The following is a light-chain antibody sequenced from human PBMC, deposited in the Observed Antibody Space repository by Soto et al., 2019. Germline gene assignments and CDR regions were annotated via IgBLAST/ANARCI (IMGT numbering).Light chain of an antibody. V-gene: IGKV3-11*01. Sequence: EIVLTQSPATLSLSPGERATLSCRASQSVSSYLAWYQQKPGQAPRLLIYDASNRATGIPARFSGSGSGTDFALTISSLETEDVAVYYCQQSSNSITFGQGTRLEIK. CDR1: QSVSSY. CDR2: DAS. CDR3: QQSSNSIT. J-gene: IGKJ5*01.